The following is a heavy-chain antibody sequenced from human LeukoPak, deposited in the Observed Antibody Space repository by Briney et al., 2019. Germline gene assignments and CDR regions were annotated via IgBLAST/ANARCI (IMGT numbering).Heavy chain of an antibody. Sequence: PSETLSLTCSVSGASVSNHYCTWIRQPPGKRLEWIGYAYYSGSTKYNASLKSRGTISVDTSKNQFSLRLNSVTAADTAVYYCAISYGGYVLTSWGQGPLVIVSS. V-gene: IGHV4-59*02. D-gene: IGHD5-12*01. CDR1: GASVSNHY. CDR3: AISYGGYVLTS. CDR2: AYYSGST. J-gene: IGHJ5*02.